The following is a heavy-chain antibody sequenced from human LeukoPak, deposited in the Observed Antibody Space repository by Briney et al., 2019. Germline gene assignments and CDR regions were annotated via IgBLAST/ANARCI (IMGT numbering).Heavy chain of an antibody. Sequence: GGSLRLSCAASGFTVSRNYMSWVRQAPGKGLEWVSVIYSGGSTYYADSVKGRFTISRDNSKNTLYLQMNSLRAEDTAVYYCARVSVTMVRGASMDVWGKGTTVTISS. D-gene: IGHD3-10*01. CDR3: ARVSVTMVRGASMDV. V-gene: IGHV3-66*01. J-gene: IGHJ6*03. CDR1: GFTVSRNY. CDR2: IYSGGST.